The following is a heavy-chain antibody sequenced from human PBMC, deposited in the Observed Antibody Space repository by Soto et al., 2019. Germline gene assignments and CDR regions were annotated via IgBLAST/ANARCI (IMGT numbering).Heavy chain of an antibody. CDR1: GGSISSYY. V-gene: IGHV4-59*12. D-gene: IGHD3-9*01. CDR3: ARDKGYYDILTGYPRGHRGYFDY. CDR2: IYYSGST. J-gene: IGHJ4*02. Sequence: SETLSLTCTVSGGSISSYYWSWIRQPPGKGLEWIGYIYYSGSTNYNPSLKSRVTISVDTSKNQFSLKLSSVTAADTAVYYCARDKGYYDILTGYPRGHRGYFDYWGQGTLVTVSS.